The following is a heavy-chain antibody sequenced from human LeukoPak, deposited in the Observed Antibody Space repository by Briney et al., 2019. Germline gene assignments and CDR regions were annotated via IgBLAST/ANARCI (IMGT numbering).Heavy chain of an antibody. CDR3: ARCQMAAAGTGAFDV. CDR2: FSATDGST. V-gene: IGHV3-23*01. Sequence: GGSLRLSCAASGFSFSTYAMTWVRQTPGKGLEWVSAFSATDGSTQYADSMKGRFTISRDSTTNTLFLQINSLRAEDTAVYYCARCQMAAAGTGAFDVWGQGTMVTVYS. J-gene: IGHJ3*01. D-gene: IGHD6-13*01. CDR1: GFSFSTYA.